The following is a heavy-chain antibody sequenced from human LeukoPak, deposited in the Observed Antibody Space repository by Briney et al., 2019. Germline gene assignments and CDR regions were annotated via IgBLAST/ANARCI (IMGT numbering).Heavy chain of an antibody. CDR2: IYYSGST. Sequence: PSETLSLTCTVSGGSISSSSYYWGWIRQPPGKGLEWIGSIYYSGSTYCNPSLKSRVTISVDTSKNQFSLKLSSVTAADTAVYYCAGGWYYFDYWGQGTLVTVSS. CDR1: GGSISSSSYY. J-gene: IGHJ4*02. D-gene: IGHD6-19*01. V-gene: IGHV4-39*01. CDR3: AGGWYYFDY.